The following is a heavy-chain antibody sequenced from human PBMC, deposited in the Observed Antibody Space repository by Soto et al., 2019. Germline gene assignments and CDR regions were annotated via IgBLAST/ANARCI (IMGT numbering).Heavy chain of an antibody. D-gene: IGHD6-6*01. J-gene: IGHJ5*02. CDR3: ARGHSSSPNWFDP. CDR2: IDQDGSGK. V-gene: IGHV3-7*03. Sequence: VGSLRLSCAASGFTVRSYWMNWVRQAPGKGLEWVASIDQDGSGKYYVDSVRGRFTISKDNAKNSAYLQMNSLRAEDTAVYYCARGHSSSPNWFDPWGQGTLVTVSS. CDR1: GFTVRSYW.